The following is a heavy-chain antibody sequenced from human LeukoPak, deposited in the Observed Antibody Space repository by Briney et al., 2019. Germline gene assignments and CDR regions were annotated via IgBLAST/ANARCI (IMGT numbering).Heavy chain of an antibody. CDR3: ARVVGLYLSDYFDY. Sequence: LRLSCAASGFTFSSYAMSWVRQAPGKGLEWIGYIYYSGSTYYNPSLKSRVTISVDTSKNQFSLKLSSVTAADTAVYYCARVVGLYLSDYFDYWGQGTLVTVSS. J-gene: IGHJ4*02. D-gene: IGHD2/OR15-2a*01. CDR1: GFTFSSYA. V-gene: IGHV4-30-4*07. CDR2: IYYSGST.